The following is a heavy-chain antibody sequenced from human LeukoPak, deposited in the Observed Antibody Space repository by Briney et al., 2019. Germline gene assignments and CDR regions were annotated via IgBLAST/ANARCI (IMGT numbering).Heavy chain of an antibody. CDR3: ARQEFAYCGGDCRSRHPDY. CDR1: GYSFTSYW. J-gene: IGHJ4*02. D-gene: IGHD2-21*02. Sequence: GESLKISCKGSGYSFTSYWISWVRQMPGKGLEWMGRIDPSDSYTNYGPSFQGHVTISADKSISTAYLQWSSLKASDTAMYYCARQEFAYCGGDCRSRHPDYWGQGTLVTVSS. V-gene: IGHV5-10-1*01. CDR2: IDPSDSYT.